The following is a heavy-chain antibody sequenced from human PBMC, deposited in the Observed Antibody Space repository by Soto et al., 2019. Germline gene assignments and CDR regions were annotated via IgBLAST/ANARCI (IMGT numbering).Heavy chain of an antibody. CDR1: GFTFSSYA. J-gene: IGHJ3*02. Sequence: QVQLVESGGGVVQPGRSLRLSCAASGFTFSSYAMHWVHQAPGKGLEWVAVISYDGSNKYYADSVKGRFTISRDNSKNTLYLQMNSLRAEDTAVYYCARDGQRGTVVTPSGAFDIWGQGTMVTVSS. D-gene: IGHD2-21*02. CDR3: ARDGQRGTVVTPSGAFDI. V-gene: IGHV3-30-3*01. CDR2: ISYDGSNK.